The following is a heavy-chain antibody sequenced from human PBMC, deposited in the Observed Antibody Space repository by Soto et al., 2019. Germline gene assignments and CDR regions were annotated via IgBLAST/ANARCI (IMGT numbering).Heavy chain of an antibody. V-gene: IGHV3-23*01. CDR1: GFTFSSYA. Sequence: EVQLLESGGGLVQPGGSLRLSCAASGFTFSSYAMSWVRQAPGKGLEWVSAISGSGGSTYYADSVKGRFTISRDNSKNTRYLQMNSLRAEDTAVYYCAKKPLEYSSSSYYFDYWGQGTLVTVSS. D-gene: IGHD6-6*01. CDR3: AKKPLEYSSSSYYFDY. J-gene: IGHJ4*02. CDR2: ISGSGGST.